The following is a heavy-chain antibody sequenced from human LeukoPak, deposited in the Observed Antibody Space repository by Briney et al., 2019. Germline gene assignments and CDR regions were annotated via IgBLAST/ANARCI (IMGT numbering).Heavy chain of an antibody. CDR3: ARDRTNDYGHNVGAFDI. J-gene: IGHJ3*02. V-gene: IGHV3-7*01. Sequence: GGSLRLSCAASGFTFSNSWMSWVRQAPGKGLEWVANIKLDGGEKYYVDSVKGRFTISRDNVKNSLYLQMNSLRAEDTAVYYCARDRTNDYGHNVGAFDIWGQGTMVTVSS. D-gene: IGHD4-17*01. CDR2: IKLDGGEK. CDR1: GFTFSNSW.